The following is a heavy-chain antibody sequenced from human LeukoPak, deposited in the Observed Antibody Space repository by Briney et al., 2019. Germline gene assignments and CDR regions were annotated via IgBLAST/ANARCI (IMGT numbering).Heavy chain of an antibody. Sequence: PGGSLRLSCAASGFTFSSYAMHWVRQAPGKGLEWVAVISYDGSNKYYADSVKGRFTISRDNSKNTLYLQMSSLRAEDTAVYYCARTVTIDYWGQGTLVTVSS. CDR3: ARTVTIDY. CDR1: GFTFSSYA. D-gene: IGHD4-17*01. V-gene: IGHV3-30-3*01. J-gene: IGHJ4*02. CDR2: ISYDGSNK.